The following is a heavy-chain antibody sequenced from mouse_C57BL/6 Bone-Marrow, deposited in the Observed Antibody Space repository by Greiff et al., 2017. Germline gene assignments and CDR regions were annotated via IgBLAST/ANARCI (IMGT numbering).Heavy chain of an antibody. CDR1: GYTFTDYY. D-gene: IGHD2-3*01. CDR2: INPYNGGT. CDR3: ARAGYYYVDY. V-gene: IGHV1-19*01. J-gene: IGHJ2*01. Sequence: VQLKQSGPVLVKPGASVKMSCKASGYTFTDYYMNWVKQSHGKSLEWIGVINPYNGGTSYNQKFKGKATLTVDKSSSTAYMELNSRTSEDSAVYYCARAGYYYVDYGCQGTTLTVSA.